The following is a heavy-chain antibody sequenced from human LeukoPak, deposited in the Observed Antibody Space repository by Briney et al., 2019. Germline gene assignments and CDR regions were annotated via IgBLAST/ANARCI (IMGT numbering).Heavy chain of an antibody. Sequence: PSETLSLTCTVSGGSISSGDYYWSWIRQPPGKGLEWIGYIYYSGSTYYNPSLKSRVTISVGTSKNQFSLKLSSVTAADTAVYYCAREGGDSSGYYSGRNWFDPWGQGTLVTVSS. D-gene: IGHD3-22*01. CDR2: IYYSGST. CDR3: AREGGDSSGYYSGRNWFDP. CDR1: GGSISSGDYY. J-gene: IGHJ5*02. V-gene: IGHV4-30-4*08.